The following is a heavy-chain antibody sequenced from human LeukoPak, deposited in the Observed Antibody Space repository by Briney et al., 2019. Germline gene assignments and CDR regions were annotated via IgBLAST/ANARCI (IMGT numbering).Heavy chain of an antibody. V-gene: IGHV1-24*01. CDR3: AREGYRSHYFDY. CDR2: FDPEDGET. CDR1: GYTLTELS. J-gene: IGHJ4*02. Sequence: ASVKVSCKVSGYTLTELSMHWVRQAPGKGLEWMGGFDPEDGETIYAQKFQGRVTMTEDTSTDTAYMELRSLRSDDTAVYYCAREGYRSHYFDYWGQGTLVTVSS. D-gene: IGHD5-18*01.